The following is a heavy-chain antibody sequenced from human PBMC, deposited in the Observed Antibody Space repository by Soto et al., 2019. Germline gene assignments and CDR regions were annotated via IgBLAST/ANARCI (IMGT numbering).Heavy chain of an antibody. D-gene: IGHD1-26*01. CDR2: IHYSGTT. Sequence: SETLSLTCTVSGGSISSYYWSWIRQPPGKGLEWIGYIHYSGTTNYNPSLKSRVTISVDTSKNQFSLKLSSVTAADTAVYYCARDGGSVGAHFDYWGQGAPVTSPQ. V-gene: IGHV4-59*01. CDR3: ARDGGSVGAHFDY. J-gene: IGHJ4*02. CDR1: GGSISSYY.